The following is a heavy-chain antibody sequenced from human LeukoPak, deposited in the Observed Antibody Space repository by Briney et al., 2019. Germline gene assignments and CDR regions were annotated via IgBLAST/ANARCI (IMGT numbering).Heavy chain of an antibody. J-gene: IGHJ4*02. CDR3: ARDLWIGERYY. CDR2: INPNSGGT. CDR1: GYTFTGYY. V-gene: IGHV1-2*02. Sequence: ASVTVSCKASGYTFTGYYMHWVRQAPGQGLEWMGWINPNSGGTNYAQKFQGRVIMTRDTSFSTAYMELSRLRSDDTAVYYCARDLWIGERYYWGQGTLVTVSS. D-gene: IGHD3-10*01.